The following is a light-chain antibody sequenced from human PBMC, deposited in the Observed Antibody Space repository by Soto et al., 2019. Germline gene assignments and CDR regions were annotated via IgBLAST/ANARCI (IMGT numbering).Light chain of an antibody. CDR1: QSVSSF. Sequence: EIVLTQSPATLSLSPGERVTLSCRASQSVSSFLAWYQQQPGQAPRLLIYDASNRATGIPARFSGSGSGTDFTLTISSLEPEDFAVYYCQQRSNFMYTFGQGTKRELK. V-gene: IGKV3-11*01. CDR3: QQRSNFMYT. CDR2: DAS. J-gene: IGKJ2*01.